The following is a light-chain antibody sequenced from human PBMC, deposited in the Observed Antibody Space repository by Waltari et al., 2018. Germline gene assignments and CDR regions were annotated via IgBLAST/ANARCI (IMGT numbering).Light chain of an antibody. V-gene: IGLV2-14*03. CDR2: DVN. CDR3: SSFTRTNSWV. J-gene: IGLJ3*02. Sequence: HSALAQPASVSGSPGQSITLSCTGTSSAVGAYNYVSWYQQHPGKAPRLMIYDVNNRPSGVSNRFSGSKSGNTASLTISGLQAEDEADYYCSSFTRTNSWVFGGGTKLTVL. CDR1: SSAVGAYNY.